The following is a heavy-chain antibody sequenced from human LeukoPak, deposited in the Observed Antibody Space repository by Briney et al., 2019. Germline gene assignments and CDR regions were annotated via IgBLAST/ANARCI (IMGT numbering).Heavy chain of an antibody. D-gene: IGHD3-10*01. Sequence: GGSLRLSCAASGFTFSSFGMHWVRQAPGKGLEWVAYIRYDGSKNYYADSVKGRFTISRDNSKNTLFLQMNSLREEDTAVYYCAKESYGSGKVDPWGQGALVTVSS. J-gene: IGHJ5*02. CDR1: GFTFSSFG. CDR3: AKESYGSGKVDP. CDR2: IRYDGSKN. V-gene: IGHV3-30*02.